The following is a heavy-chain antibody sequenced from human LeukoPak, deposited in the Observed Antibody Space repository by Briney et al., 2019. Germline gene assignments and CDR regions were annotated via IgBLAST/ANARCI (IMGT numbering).Heavy chain of an antibody. J-gene: IGHJ4*02. D-gene: IGHD1-26*01. CDR2: ISGSGGST. CDR3: AKGERVGATKKYYFDY. Sequence: PGGSLRLSCAASGFTFSSYGMSWVRQAPGKGLEWVSAISGSGGSTYYADSVKGRFTISRDNSKNTLYLQMNCLRAEDTAVYYCAKGERVGATKKYYFDYWGQGTLVTVSS. CDR1: GFTFSSYG. V-gene: IGHV3-23*01.